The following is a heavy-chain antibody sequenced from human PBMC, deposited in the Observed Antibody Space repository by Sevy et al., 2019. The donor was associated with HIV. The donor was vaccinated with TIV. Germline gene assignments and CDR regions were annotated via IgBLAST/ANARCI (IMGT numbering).Heavy chain of an antibody. CDR3: ARTYSYGSNFDY. J-gene: IGHJ4*02. CDR2: IHYSGST. V-gene: IGHV4-59*01. Sequence: SETLSLTCTVSGGSISGNYWTWIQQSPGKGLEWIGYIHYSGSTNYNPSLEGRVTISGDTSKNQFSLRLTSVTAADTAVYYCARTYSYGSNFDYWGQGTLVTVSS. CDR1: GGSISGNY. D-gene: IGHD5-18*01.